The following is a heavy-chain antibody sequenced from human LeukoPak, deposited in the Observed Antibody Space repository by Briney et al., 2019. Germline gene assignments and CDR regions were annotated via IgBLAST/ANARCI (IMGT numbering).Heavy chain of an antibody. CDR1: GFAFSDYY. Sequence: GGSLRLSCTASGFAFSDYYMSWIRQAPGMGLEWISFISGGDDILYADSVKGRFTISRDNAKNSLYLQMNSLRAEDTAVYYCARDIVAVGSTEYFHHWGQGTLVTVSS. CDR3: ARDIVAVGSTEYFHH. V-gene: IGHV3-11*01. CDR2: ISGGDDI. D-gene: IGHD5-12*01. J-gene: IGHJ1*01.